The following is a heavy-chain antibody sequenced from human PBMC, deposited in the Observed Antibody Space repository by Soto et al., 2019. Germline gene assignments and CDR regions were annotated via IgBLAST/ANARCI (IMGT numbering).Heavy chain of an antibody. CDR2: IYNSVAT. J-gene: IGHJ3*02. V-gene: IGHV4-39*01. CDR3: ASPVDYGSNPGHAFEM. CDR1: GGSIISSSYY. Sequence: QVQLQESGPGLVKPSETLSLTCTVSGGSIISSSYYWGWIRQPPGKGLEWIGNIYNSVATYYNPSLKSRVTISADTSKNLCSMKLNSVIAAATAVYYCASPVDYGSNPGHAFEMWGQGTTVIGSS. D-gene: IGHD4-17*01.